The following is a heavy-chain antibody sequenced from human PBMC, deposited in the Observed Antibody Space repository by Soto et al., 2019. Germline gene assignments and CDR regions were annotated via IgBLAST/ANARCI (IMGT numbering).Heavy chain of an antibody. D-gene: IGHD5-12*01. CDR1: GYTFSSSA. V-gene: IGHV1-18*04. CDR3: ARDHRGYGTFDY. Sequence: QVRLVQSGPEVKKPEASVKVSCKASGYTFSSSAISWVRQAPGQGPEWMGWISSSGVTNYAQNFQGRVTLTVDSSTTTAYMAVRSLSSADTAIYYCARDHRGYGTFDYWGQGTLVTVSS. J-gene: IGHJ4*02. CDR2: ISSSGVT.